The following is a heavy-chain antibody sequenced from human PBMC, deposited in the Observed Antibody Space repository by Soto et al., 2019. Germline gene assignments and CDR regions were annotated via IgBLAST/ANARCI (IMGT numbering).Heavy chain of an antibody. Sequence: GGSLRLSCAASGFTFDDYAMHWVRQAPGKGLEWVSGISWNSGSIGYADSVKGRFTISRDNAKNSLYLQMNSLRAEDTALYYCAKDMRWVPHHDAFDIWGQGTMVTVSS. D-gene: IGHD6-13*01. CDR1: GFTFDDYA. CDR3: AKDMRWVPHHDAFDI. V-gene: IGHV3-9*01. CDR2: ISWNSGSI. J-gene: IGHJ3*02.